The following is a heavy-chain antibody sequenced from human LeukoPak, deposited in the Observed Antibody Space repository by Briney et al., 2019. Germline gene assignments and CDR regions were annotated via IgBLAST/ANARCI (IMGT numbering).Heavy chain of an antibody. J-gene: IGHJ4*02. CDR1: GYTFTSYY. Sequence: GASGQVSCKTSGYTFTSYYIHWLRQAPGQRFEWMGWSDPKSGATKYEHFQGRVTMTRDTSISTAYMELSRLTSDDTAVYYCARGNFYDNKGYSPELRYWGQGTLVTVSS. V-gene: IGHV1-2*02. CDR3: ARGNFYDNKGYSPELRY. CDR2: SDPKSGAT. D-gene: IGHD3-10*01.